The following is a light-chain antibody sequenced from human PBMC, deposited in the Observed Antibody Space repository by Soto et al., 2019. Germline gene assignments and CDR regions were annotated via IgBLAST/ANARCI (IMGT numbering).Light chain of an antibody. Sequence: EIILTQSPASLSLSPGERATLSCRASQSVNNNLAWYPQKPGQAPRLRIYGASTRATGIPGRFRGSGSGTEFTLTLTSLQSEDFAVYFCQQYNNLPPDTFGQGTKLEIK. CDR1: QSVNNN. CDR3: QQYNNLPPDT. V-gene: IGKV3-15*01. J-gene: IGKJ2*01. CDR2: GAS.